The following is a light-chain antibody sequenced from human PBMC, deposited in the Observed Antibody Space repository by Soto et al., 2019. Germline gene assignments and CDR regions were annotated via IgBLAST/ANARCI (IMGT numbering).Light chain of an antibody. V-gene: IGLV2-23*01. CDR2: EDN. J-gene: IGLJ3*02. CDR3: CSYAGSNTWV. CDR1: SSDIGKYNL. Sequence: QSALTQPASVSGSPGQSITISCTGRSSDIGKYNLVSWYQEHPGKAPKLIIYEDNKRHSGVSNRFSGSKSGNTASLTISGLQTEEEADYYCCSYAGSNTWVFGGGTKLTVL.